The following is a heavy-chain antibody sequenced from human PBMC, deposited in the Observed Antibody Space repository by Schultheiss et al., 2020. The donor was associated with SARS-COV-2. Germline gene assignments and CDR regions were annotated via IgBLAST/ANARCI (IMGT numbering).Heavy chain of an antibody. CDR3: AREPIRTYSSSSKDY. D-gene: IGHD6-6*01. CDR2: INHSGST. J-gene: IGHJ4*02. CDR1: GGSFSDYS. Sequence: SETLSLTCAVYGGSFSDYSWSWIRQPPGKALEWIGEINHSGSTNYNPSLKSRVTISVDTSKNQFSLKLSSVTAADTAVYYCAREPIRTYSSSSKDYWGQGTLVTVSS. V-gene: IGHV4-34*01.